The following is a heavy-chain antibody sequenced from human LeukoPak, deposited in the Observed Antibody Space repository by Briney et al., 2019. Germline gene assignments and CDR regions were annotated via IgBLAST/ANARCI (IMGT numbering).Heavy chain of an antibody. Sequence: GASVTVSCKASGYTFTSYYMHWVRQAPGQGLEWMGIINPSGGSTSYAQKFQGRVTMTRDTSTSTVYMELSSLRSEDTAVYYCAREEIDTSDEDYYYGMDVWGQGTTVTVSS. D-gene: IGHD3-16*01. CDR1: GYTFTSYY. V-gene: IGHV1-46*01. J-gene: IGHJ6*02. CDR3: AREEIDTSDEDYYYGMDV. CDR2: INPSGGST.